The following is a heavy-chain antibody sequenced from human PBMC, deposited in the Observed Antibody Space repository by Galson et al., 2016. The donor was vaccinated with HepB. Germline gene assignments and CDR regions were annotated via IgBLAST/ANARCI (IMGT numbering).Heavy chain of an antibody. Sequence: SLRLSCAVSGFTFSSYGMHWVRQAPGKGLERVAVISDDGSSKYYVPSVKGRFSIPRDNSKDMLYLQMDSLRPEDTAVYYCAKSRHATPIDFIFNRWGQGTLFTVSS. D-gene: IGHD2-21*02. CDR3: AKSRHATPIDFIFNR. CDR2: ISDDGSSK. CDR1: GFTFSSYG. J-gene: IGHJ5*02. V-gene: IGHV3-30*18.